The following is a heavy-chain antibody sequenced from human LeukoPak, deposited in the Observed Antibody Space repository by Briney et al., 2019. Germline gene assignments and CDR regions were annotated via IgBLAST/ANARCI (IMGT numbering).Heavy chain of an antibody. V-gene: IGHV4-61*05. D-gene: IGHD2-2*01. CDR1: GGSISSSSYY. CDR2: IYTSGST. Sequence: SETLSLTCTVPGGSISSSSYYWGWIRQPPGKGLEWIGYIYTSGSTNYNPSLKSRVTISVDTSKNQFSLKLSSVTAADTAVYYCARHSALGYCSSTSCSHNWFDPWGQGTLVTVSS. CDR3: ARHSALGYCSSTSCSHNWFDP. J-gene: IGHJ5*02.